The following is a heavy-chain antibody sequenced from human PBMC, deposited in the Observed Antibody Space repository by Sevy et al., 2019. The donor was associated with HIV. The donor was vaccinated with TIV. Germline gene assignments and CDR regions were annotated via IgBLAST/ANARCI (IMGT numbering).Heavy chain of an antibody. Sequence: GGSLRLSCAASGFIFKSYGMHWVRQAPGNGLEWVTFIRNDGSTKYYADSVRGRFTASRDNPKNTLYLQMNSLRPEDTAVYYCVKGPHPAVTTSYALDVWGQGTTVTVSS. CDR3: VKGPHPAVTTSYALDV. V-gene: IGHV3-30*02. CDR1: GFIFKSYG. J-gene: IGHJ6*02. CDR2: IRNDGSTK. D-gene: IGHD4-17*01.